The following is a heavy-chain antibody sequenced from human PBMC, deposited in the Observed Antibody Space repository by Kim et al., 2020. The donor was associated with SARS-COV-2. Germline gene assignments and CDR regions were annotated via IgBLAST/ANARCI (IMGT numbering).Heavy chain of an antibody. CDR1: GGSISSGSYY. D-gene: IGHD6-19*01. V-gene: IGHV4-61*02. CDR2: IYTSGST. Sequence: SETLSLTCTVSGGSISSGSYYWSWIRQPAGKGLEWIGRIYTSGSTNYNPSLKSRVTISVDTSKNQFSLKLSSVTAADTAVYYCARVEGIAVAGAYYGMDVWGQGTTVTVSS. J-gene: IGHJ6*02. CDR3: ARVEGIAVAGAYYGMDV.